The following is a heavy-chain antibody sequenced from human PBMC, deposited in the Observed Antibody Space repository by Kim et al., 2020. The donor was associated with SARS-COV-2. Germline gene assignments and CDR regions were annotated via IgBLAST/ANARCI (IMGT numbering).Heavy chain of an antibody. D-gene: IGHD3-10*01. Sequence: SETLSLTCAVYGGSFSGYYWSWIRQPPGKGLEWIGEINHSGRTNYNPSLKSRVTISVDTSKNQFSLKLTSVTAADTAGYYCARRLSNTSGWGSDYCDLWG. CDR2: INHSGRT. CDR1: GGSFSGYY. J-gene: IGHJ2*01. V-gene: IGHV4-34*01. CDR3: ARRLSNTSGWGSDYCDL.